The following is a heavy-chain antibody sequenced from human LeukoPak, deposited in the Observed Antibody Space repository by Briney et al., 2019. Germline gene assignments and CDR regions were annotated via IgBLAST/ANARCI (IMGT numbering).Heavy chain of an antibody. CDR1: GGSFSGYY. D-gene: IGHD3-10*01. CDR3: AREKGRITMVRGVRVFDY. Sequence: PSETLSLTCAVYGGSFSGYYWSWIRHPPGKGLEWIGEINHSGSTNYNPSLKSRVTISVDTSKNQLSLKLRSVTAADTAVYYCAREKGRITMVRGVRVFDYWGQGTLVTVCS. V-gene: IGHV4-34*01. CDR2: INHSGST. J-gene: IGHJ4*02.